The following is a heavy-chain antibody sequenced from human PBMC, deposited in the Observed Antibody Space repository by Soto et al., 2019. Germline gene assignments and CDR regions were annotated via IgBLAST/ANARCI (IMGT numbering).Heavy chain of an antibody. CDR2: IIPIFGTA. CDR1: GGTFSSYA. D-gene: IGHD6-13*01. Sequence: VASVEVSCKXSGGTFSSYAINWVRQAPGQGLEWMGGIIPIFGTANYAQKFQGRVTITADESTSTAYMELSSLRSEDTAVYYCGRGSEVSSRETWGLDVWGQGTTVTVSS. CDR3: GRGSEVSSRETWGLDV. J-gene: IGHJ6*02. V-gene: IGHV1-69*13.